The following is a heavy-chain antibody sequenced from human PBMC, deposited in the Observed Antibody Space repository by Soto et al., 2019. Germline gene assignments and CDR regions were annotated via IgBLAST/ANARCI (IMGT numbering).Heavy chain of an antibody. CDR3: ARHYSSGSRNWFDP. J-gene: IGHJ5*02. CDR2: IYYSGST. V-gene: IGHV4-39*01. Sequence: SETLSLTCSVSGGSINSSSYFWGWVRQPPGKGLEWIGSIYYSGSTYYNPSLRSRVTISVDTSKNQFSLKPSSVTAADTAVFYCARHYSSGSRNWFDPWGQGTLVTVPQ. D-gene: IGHD6-19*01. CDR1: GGSINSSSYF.